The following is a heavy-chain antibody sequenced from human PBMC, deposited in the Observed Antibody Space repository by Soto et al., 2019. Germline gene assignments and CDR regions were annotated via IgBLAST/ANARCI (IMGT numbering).Heavy chain of an antibody. V-gene: IGHV3-23*01. CDR3: AKTQSYYGSESYSDYYYYYGMDV. D-gene: IGHD3-10*01. CDR1: GFTFSSYA. J-gene: IGHJ6*02. Sequence: PGGSLRLSCAASGFTFSSYAMSWVRQAPGKGLEWVSAISGSGGSTYYADSVKGRFTISRDNSKNTLYLQMNSLRAEDTAVYYCAKTQSYYGSESYSDYYYYYGMDVWGQGTTVTVSS. CDR2: ISGSGGST.